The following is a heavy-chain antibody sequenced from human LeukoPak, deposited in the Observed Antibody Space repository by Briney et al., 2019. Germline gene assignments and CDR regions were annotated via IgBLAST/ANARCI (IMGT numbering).Heavy chain of an antibody. CDR2: INPSGGST. V-gene: IGHV1-46*01. CDR1: GYTFTSYS. J-gene: IGHJ4*02. D-gene: IGHD5-24*01. CDR3: ARDEVDGYNY. Sequence: ASVKDSCKASGYTFTSYSLHWVRQAPGQGLEWMGIINPSGGSTRYAQKFQGRVTMTSDTSTSTVYMELSSLRSEDTAVYYCARDEVDGYNYWGQGTLVTVSS.